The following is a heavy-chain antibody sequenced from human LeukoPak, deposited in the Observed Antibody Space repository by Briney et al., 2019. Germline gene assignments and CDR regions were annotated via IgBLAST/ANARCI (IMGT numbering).Heavy chain of an antibody. V-gene: IGHV3-7*03. Sequence: GGSLRLSCAASGFTFSSHWMSWVRQAPGKGLEWVANIKKDGSEKYYVDAVKGRFTISRDNAKTSLYLQMNSLRAEDTAVYYCARGGSVKYSTHGGFDYWGQGTLVTVSS. D-gene: IGHD2-2*01. J-gene: IGHJ4*02. CDR2: IKKDGSEK. CDR3: ARGGSVKYSTHGGFDY. CDR1: GFTFSSHW.